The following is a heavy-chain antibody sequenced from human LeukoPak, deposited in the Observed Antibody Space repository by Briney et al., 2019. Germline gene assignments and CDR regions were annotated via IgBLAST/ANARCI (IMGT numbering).Heavy chain of an antibody. CDR3: ARAPRIAAAGTGGEGGPNWFDP. CDR1: GGSISSYY. J-gene: IGHJ5*02. CDR2: IYYSGST. Sequence: SETLSLTCTVSGGSISSYYWSWIRQPPGKGLEWIGYIYYSGSTNYNPSLKSRVTISVDTSKNQFSLKLSSVTAADTAVYYCARAPRIAAAGTGGEGGPNWFDPWGQGTLVTVSS. V-gene: IGHV4-59*08. D-gene: IGHD6-13*01.